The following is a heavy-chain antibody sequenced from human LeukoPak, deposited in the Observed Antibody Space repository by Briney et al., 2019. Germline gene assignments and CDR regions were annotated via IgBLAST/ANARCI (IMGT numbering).Heavy chain of an antibody. CDR2: IKSDGRTT. CDR3: AKLISPYDY. J-gene: IGHJ4*02. CDR1: GFTFSNYW. D-gene: IGHD5-24*01. Sequence: GGSLRLSCAASGFTFSNYWMHWVRQAPGKGLVWVSRIKSDGRTTSYADSVKGRFTISRDNAKNTLYLQMNSLRAEDTAVYYCAKLISPYDYWGQGTLVLVSS. V-gene: IGHV3-74*01.